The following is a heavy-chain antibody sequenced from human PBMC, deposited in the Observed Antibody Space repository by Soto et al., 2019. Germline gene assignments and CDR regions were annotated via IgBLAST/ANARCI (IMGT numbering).Heavy chain of an antibody. J-gene: IGHJ4*02. D-gene: IGHD5-12*01. CDR1: GFTFSSYA. V-gene: IGHV3-23*01. Sequence: GGSLILSCAASGFTFSSYAMSWVRQAPGKGLEWVSAISGSGGSTYYADSVKGRFTISRDNSKNTLYLQMNSLRAEDTAVYYCAKDHNEDGVATTLYWGQGTLVTVSS. CDR3: AKDHNEDGVATTLY. CDR2: ISGSGGST.